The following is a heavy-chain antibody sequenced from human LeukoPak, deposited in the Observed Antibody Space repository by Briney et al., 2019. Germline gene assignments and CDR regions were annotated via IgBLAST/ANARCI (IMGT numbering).Heavy chain of an antibody. CDR3: ARASGYSYGHGY. V-gene: IGHV1-2*06. CDR2: INPNSGGT. D-gene: IGHD5-18*01. J-gene: IGHJ4*02. Sequence: ASVKVSCKASGYTFTGYDMHWVRQAPGQGLEWMGRINPNSGGTNYAQKFQGRVTMTRDTSISTAYMELSRLRSDDTAVYYCARASGYSYGHGYWGQGTLVTVSS. CDR1: GYTFTGYD.